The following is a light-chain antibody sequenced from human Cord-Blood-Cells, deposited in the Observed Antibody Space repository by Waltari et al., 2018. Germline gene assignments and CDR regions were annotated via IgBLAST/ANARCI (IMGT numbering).Light chain of an antibody. J-gene: IGLJ1*01. Sequence: QSALTQPASVSGSPGQSITISCTGTSRDVGGSNYVTWYQQNPGQAPKLMIYDVSNRPSGFSNRFSGSKSGNTASLTISGLQAWDEADYYCSSYTSSSTYVFGTGTKVTVL. CDR3: SSYTSSSTYV. CDR1: SRDVGGSNY. CDR2: DVS. V-gene: IGLV2-14*01.